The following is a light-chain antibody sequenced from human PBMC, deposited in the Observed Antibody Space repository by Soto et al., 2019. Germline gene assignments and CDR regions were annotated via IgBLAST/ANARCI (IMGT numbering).Light chain of an antibody. J-gene: IGKJ1*01. CDR1: QNIGTY. Sequence: IQMTQSPSTLSASLGDRVTITCRASQNIGTYLNWYQQKPEKYPKFLINSASILEDGVPSRFSGSGSGTDFSFIISSLQPEDFATYYCQQGYRTVRTFGQGTK. V-gene: IGKV1-39*01. CDR3: QQGYRTVRT. CDR2: SAS.